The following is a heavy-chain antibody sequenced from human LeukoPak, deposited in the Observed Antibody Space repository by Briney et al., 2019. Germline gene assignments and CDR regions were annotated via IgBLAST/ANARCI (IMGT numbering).Heavy chain of an antibody. CDR1: GFTFSSYG. CDR3: AKKRSGSTIYYFDY. V-gene: IGHV3-30*02. D-gene: IGHD2-2*01. CDR2: IRYDGSNK. Sequence: GGSLRLSCAASGFTFSSYGMHWVRQAPGKGLEWVSFIRYDGSNKYYADSVKGRFTISRDNSKNTLYLQMNSRRAEDTAVYYCAKKRSGSTIYYFDYWGQGTLVTVSS. J-gene: IGHJ4*02.